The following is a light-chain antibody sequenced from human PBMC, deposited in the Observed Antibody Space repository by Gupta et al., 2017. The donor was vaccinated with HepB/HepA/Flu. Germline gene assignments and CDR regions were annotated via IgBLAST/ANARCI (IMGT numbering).Light chain of an antibody. J-gene: IGLJ3*02. CDR1: SGSIASNY. V-gene: IGLV6-57*02. CDR2: EDN. CDR3: QSYDSTNVV. Sequence: NFLLPQPPSLSASPRKTRTISGTGSSGSIASNYVQWSQQRPGTDTTTVIYEDNQRPSGGTDRFSGAIDSYYTAAQTNISGLKTEDDAYYYCQSYDSTNVVFGGGTKLTVL.